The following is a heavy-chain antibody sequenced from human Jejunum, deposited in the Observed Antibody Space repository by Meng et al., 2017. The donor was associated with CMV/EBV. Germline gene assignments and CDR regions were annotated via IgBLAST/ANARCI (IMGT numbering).Heavy chain of an antibody. CDR3: AKDSYYDSSGYYTGKYFQH. V-gene: IGHV3-23*01. CDR1: LNSEA. CDR2: ISGTGGST. Sequence: LNSEAMIWSRQAPEKGLEWVSSISGTGGSTLYADSVKGRFTISRDNSKNTLDLQMNRLRAEDTAVYYCAKDSYYDSSGYYTGKYFQHWGQGTLVTVSS. J-gene: IGHJ1*01. D-gene: IGHD3-22*01.